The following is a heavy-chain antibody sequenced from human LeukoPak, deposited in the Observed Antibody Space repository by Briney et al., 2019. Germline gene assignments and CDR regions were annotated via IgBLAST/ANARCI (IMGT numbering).Heavy chain of an antibody. J-gene: IGHJ4*02. Sequence: PPETLSLTCTVSGGSISSSSYYWGWIRQPPGKGLEWIGSIYYSGSTYYNPSLKSRVTISGDTSKNQFSLKVTSVTAADAAVYYCARFSGYTYGYDYWGQGTLVTVSS. CDR2: IYYSGST. V-gene: IGHV4-39*01. D-gene: IGHD5-18*01. CDR3: ARFSGYTYGYDY. CDR1: GGSISSSSYY.